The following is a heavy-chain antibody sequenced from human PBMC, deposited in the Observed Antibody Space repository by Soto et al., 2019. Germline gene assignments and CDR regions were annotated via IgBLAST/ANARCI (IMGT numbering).Heavy chain of an antibody. CDR3: ARGRNYDSSGPFDN. V-gene: IGHV3-23*01. CDR2: ISGNGGST. CDR1: GFTFSNYA. J-gene: IGHJ4*02. Sequence: EVHLLESGGGLVQTGGSLRLSCAASGFTFSNYAMNWVRQAPGKGLAWVSSISGNGGSTYYADSVKGRFTISRDNSKSTLYLQMHSLRVEDTAIYFCARGRNYDSSGPFDNWGQGTLDTVSS. D-gene: IGHD3-22*01.